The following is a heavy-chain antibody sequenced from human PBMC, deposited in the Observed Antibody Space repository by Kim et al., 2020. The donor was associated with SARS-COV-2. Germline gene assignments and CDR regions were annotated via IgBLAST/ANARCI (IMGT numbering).Heavy chain of an antibody. Sequence: SLMSRVTISVDTAKNQFSLKLSSVTAADTAVYYCARAGYYDSSGYYYEDYWGQGTLVTVSS. D-gene: IGHD3-22*01. V-gene: IGHV4-59*01. CDR3: ARAGYYDSSGYYYEDY. J-gene: IGHJ4*02.